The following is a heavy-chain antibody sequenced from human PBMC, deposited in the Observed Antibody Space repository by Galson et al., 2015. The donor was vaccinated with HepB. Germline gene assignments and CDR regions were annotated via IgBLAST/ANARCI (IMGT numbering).Heavy chain of an antibody. Sequence: SLRLSCAASGFMFSGYWMSWVRQAPGKGLEWLSYISSTNSIHYADSVKGRFTISRDNADNSLHLQMNSLGDEDTAVYYCARDRDWAFDVWGQGTMVTVSS. D-gene: IGHD2-21*01. CDR1: GFMFSGYW. V-gene: IGHV3-48*02. CDR2: ISSTNSI. CDR3: ARDRDWAFDV. J-gene: IGHJ3*01.